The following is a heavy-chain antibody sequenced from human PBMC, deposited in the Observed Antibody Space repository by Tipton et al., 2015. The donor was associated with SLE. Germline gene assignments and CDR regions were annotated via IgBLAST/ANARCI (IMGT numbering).Heavy chain of an antibody. Sequence: TLSLTCTVSGGSISSGGYYWSWIRQHPGKGLEWIGYTYYSGNTYYNPSLKSRVTISVDTSENQFSLKLSSVTAADTAVYYCAGDAKCPITSAEYFDLWGRGTQVTVSS. CDR1: GGSISSGGYY. D-gene: IGHD5-12*01. J-gene: IGHJ2*01. CDR3: AGDAKCPITSAEYFDL. V-gene: IGHV4-31*03. CDR2: TYYSGNT.